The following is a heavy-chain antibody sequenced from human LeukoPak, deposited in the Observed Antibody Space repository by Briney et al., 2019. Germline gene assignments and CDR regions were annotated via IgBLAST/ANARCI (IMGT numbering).Heavy chain of an antibody. V-gene: IGHV6-1*01. CDR2: TYYRSKWYN. CDR3: ARDEDRHSSSWTPLDY. J-gene: IGHJ4*02. D-gene: IGHD6-13*01. Sequence: SQTLSLTFAISGDSVSSNSAAWNWIRQSPSRGLEWLGRTYYRSKWYNDYAVSVKSRITINPDTSKNQFSLQLNSVTPEDTAVYYCARDEDRHSSSWTPLDYWGQGTLVTVSS. CDR1: GDSVSSNSAA.